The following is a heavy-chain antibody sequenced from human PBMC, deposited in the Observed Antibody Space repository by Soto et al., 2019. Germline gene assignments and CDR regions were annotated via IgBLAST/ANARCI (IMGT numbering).Heavy chain of an antibody. CDR1: GFTFSSYA. CDR3: AKRPPIEYRSLGYGRDV. J-gene: IGHJ6*02. D-gene: IGHD6-6*01. CDR2: ISSSGGST. Sequence: EVQLLESGGGLVQPGGSLRLSCAASGFTFSSYAMTWVRQAPGKGLEWVSAISSSGGSTYYADSVKGRFTISRDNSKNTLHLQMNSLRAEDTAVYYCAKRPPIEYRSLGYGRDVWGQGTTVTVSS. V-gene: IGHV3-23*01.